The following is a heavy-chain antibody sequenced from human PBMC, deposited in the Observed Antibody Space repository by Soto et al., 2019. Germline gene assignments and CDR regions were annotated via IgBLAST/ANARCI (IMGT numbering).Heavy chain of an antibody. Sequence: QVQLVQSGAEVKKPGSSVKVSCKASGGTFSSYAISWVRQAPGQGLEWMGGIIPIFGTANYAQKFQGRVTINADKSTSTAYMELSSLRSEDTAVYYCARDGYDSSGYYYAASAFDIWGQGTMVTVSS. CDR2: IIPIFGTA. CDR3: ARDGYDSSGYYYAASAFDI. J-gene: IGHJ3*02. D-gene: IGHD3-22*01. V-gene: IGHV1-69*06. CDR1: GGTFSSYA.